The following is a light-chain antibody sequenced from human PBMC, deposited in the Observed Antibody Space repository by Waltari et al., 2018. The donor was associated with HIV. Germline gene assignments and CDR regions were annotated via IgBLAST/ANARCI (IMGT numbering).Light chain of an antibody. CDR2: GNS. Sequence: QSVLTQPPSVSGAPGQRVTISCTGNSSNIGAAYDVHWYQPLPGTAPKLLIYGNSNRPSGVPDRFSGSKSGTSASLAITGLQAEDEADYYCQSYDSSMSLYVFGTGTKVTVL. CDR1: SSNIGAAYD. J-gene: IGLJ1*01. CDR3: QSYDSSMSLYV. V-gene: IGLV1-40*01.